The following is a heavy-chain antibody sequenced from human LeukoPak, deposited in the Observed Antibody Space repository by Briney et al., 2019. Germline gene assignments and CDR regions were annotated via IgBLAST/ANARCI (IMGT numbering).Heavy chain of an antibody. V-gene: IGHV4-59*08. J-gene: IGHJ4*02. Sequence: SETLSLTCTVSGGSISSYYWSWIRQPPGKGLEWIGYIYYSGSTNYNPSLKSRVTISVDTSKKQFFLRLSSVTAADTAVYYCAMYDSLFDYCGQGTLVTVSS. CDR1: GGSISSYY. CDR3: AMYDSLFDY. D-gene: IGHD1-1*01. CDR2: IYYSGST.